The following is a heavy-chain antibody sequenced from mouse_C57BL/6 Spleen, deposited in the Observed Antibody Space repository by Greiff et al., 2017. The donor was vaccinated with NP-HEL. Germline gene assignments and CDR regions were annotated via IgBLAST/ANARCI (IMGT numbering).Heavy chain of an antibody. D-gene: IGHD2-4*01. CDR2: IDPSDSYT. V-gene: IGHV1-50*01. Sequence: QVQLQQPGAELVKPGASVKLSCKASGYTFTSYWMQWVKQRPGQGLEWIGEIDPSDSYTNYNQKFKGKATLTVDTSSSTAYMQLSSLTSEDSAVYYCAREGGFYDYGAYWGQGTLVTVSA. J-gene: IGHJ3*01. CDR3: AREGGFYDYGAY. CDR1: GYTFTSYW.